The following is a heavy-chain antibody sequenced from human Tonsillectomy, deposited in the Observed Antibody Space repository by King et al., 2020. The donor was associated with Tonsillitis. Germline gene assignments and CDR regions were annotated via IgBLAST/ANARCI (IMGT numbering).Heavy chain of an antibody. CDR2: IRTAGDT. Sequence: VQLVESGGGLVQPGGSLRLSCAASGFTFSNYDMHGVRQATGKGMEWFSVIRTAGDTYLPNSVKGRFTISIENAKNSFFRQMSSLRAGETAVYYCARGVVPSANNNYYFYMDVWGKGTTVTVSS. CDR3: ARGVVPSANNNYYFYMDV. CDR1: GFTFSNYD. J-gene: IGHJ6*03. D-gene: IGHD2-2*01. V-gene: IGHV3-13*01.